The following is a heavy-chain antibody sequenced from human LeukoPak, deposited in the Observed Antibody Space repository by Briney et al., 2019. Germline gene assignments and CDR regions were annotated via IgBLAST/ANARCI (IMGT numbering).Heavy chain of an antibody. CDR1: GISFRSYG. CDR3: AREGPRGNSQFDY. V-gene: IGHV3-33*01. CDR2: IWYDGSNK. D-gene: IGHD4-23*01. Sequence: GGSLRLSCAASGISFRSYGMHWVRQAPGKGLEWVALIWYDGSNKYYADSVRGRFTISRDNSKNTLYLQMNSLRAEDTAIYYCAREGPRGNSQFDYWGQGTLVTVSS. J-gene: IGHJ4*02.